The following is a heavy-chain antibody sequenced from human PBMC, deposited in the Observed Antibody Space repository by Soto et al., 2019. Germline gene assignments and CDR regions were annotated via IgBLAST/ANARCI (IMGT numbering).Heavy chain of an antibody. CDR2: IFSNDEK. CDR1: GFSLSNARMG. Sequence: SGPTLVNPTETLTLTCTVSGFSLSNARMGVSWIRQPPGKALEWLAHIFSNDEKSYSTSLKSRLTISKDTSKSQVVLTMTNMDPVDTATYYCARTSARYSSSWYPLFDYWGQGTLVTVSS. CDR3: ARTSARYSSSWYPLFDY. D-gene: IGHD6-13*01. V-gene: IGHV2-26*01. J-gene: IGHJ4*02.